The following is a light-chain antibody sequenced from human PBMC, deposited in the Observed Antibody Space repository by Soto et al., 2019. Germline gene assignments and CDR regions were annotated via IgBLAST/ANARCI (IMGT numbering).Light chain of an antibody. CDR3: QQLNSYPRT. Sequence: IPLTQSPSSLSASVGDRVTITCRASQGISSYLGWYQQKPGKAPELLIYSASTLRSGVPSRFSGSGSGTDFTLTISSLQPADFATYYCQQLNSYPRTFGQGTKVEIK. CDR1: QGISSY. V-gene: IGKV1-9*01. CDR2: SAS. J-gene: IGKJ1*01.